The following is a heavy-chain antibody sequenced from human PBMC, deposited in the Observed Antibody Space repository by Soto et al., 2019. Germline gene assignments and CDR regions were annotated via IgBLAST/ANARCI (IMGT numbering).Heavy chain of an antibody. J-gene: IGHJ6*02. D-gene: IGHD2-2*01. Sequence: EVQLVESGGGLVQPGGSLRLSCAASGFTFSSYSMNWVRQAPGKGLEWVSYISSSSSTIYYADSVKGRFTISRDNAKNSLYLQMNSLRAEDTAVYYCARDHDAMWSAALDYGMDVWGQGTTVTVSS. CDR3: ARDHDAMWSAALDYGMDV. CDR2: ISSSSSTI. V-gene: IGHV3-48*01. CDR1: GFTFSSYS.